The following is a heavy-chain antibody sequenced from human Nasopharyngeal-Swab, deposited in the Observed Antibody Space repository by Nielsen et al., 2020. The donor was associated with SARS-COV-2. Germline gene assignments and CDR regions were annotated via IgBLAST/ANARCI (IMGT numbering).Heavy chain of an antibody. CDR3: TRCGGSCYAGRDY. CDR2: ISYDGSNK. Sequence: GESLKISCAASGFTFSSYAMHWVRQAPGKGLEWVAVISYDGSNKYYADSVKGRFTISRDNSKNTLYLQMNSLKTEDTAVYYCTRCGGSCYAGRDYWGQGTLVTVSS. V-gene: IGHV3-30*04. J-gene: IGHJ4*02. CDR1: GFTFSSYA. D-gene: IGHD2-15*01.